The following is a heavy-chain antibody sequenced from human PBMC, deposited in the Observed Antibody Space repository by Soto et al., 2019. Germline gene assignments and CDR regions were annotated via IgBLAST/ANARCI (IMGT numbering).Heavy chain of an antibody. CDR1: GYTFTSHG. J-gene: IGHJ6*02. V-gene: IGHV1-18*01. Sequence: ASVKVSCKASGYTFTSHGITWVRQAPGQGLEWMGWISGNNGDTSYAQKLQGRVTVTTDTSTSTAYMELRSLTSDDTAVYYCARDPLSSRYYNGMDVWGQGTTVTVSS. CDR3: ARDPLSSRYYNGMDV. CDR2: ISGNNGDT.